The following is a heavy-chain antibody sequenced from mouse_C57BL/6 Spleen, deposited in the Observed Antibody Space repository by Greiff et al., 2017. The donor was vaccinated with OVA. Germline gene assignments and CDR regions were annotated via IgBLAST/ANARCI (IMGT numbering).Heavy chain of an antibody. CDR3: AIDYAFAY. CDR2: ISSGSSTI. Sequence: EVKLVESGGGLVKPGGSLKLSCAASGFTFSDYGMHWVRQAPEKGLEWVAYISSGSSTIYYADTVKGRFTISRDNAKNTLFLQMTSLRSEDTVMYYCAIDYAFAYWGQGTLVTVSA. J-gene: IGHJ3*01. CDR1: GFTFSDYG. D-gene: IGHD2-4*01. V-gene: IGHV5-17*01.